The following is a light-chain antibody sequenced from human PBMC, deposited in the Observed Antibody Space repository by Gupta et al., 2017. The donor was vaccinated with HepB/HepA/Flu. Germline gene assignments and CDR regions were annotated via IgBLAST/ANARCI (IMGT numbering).Light chain of an antibody. CDR1: QSVSRN. J-gene: IGKJ5*01. Sequence: DIVMTQSPATLSVSPGERATLSCRASQSVSRNLAWYQQKPGQAPRLLIYGASARATGIPARFSGSGSGTDFTLTISSLQSEDFAVYYCQQYNTWPPITFGQGTRLEIK. CDR3: QQYNTWPPIT. V-gene: IGKV3-15*01. CDR2: GAS.